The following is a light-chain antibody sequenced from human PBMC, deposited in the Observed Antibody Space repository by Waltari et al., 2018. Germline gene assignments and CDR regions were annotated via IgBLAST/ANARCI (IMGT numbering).Light chain of an antibody. CDR1: SSDGGAYNH. Sequence: QSALTQPASVSGFPGQSITISCTGASSDGGAYNHVSGYQQHPGKAPKLMIYGVANRPSGVSNRFSGSKSGNTASLTISGLQAEDEADYYCTSYTSSSTWVFGGGTKLTVL. CDR3: TSYTSSSTWV. V-gene: IGLV2-14*03. CDR2: GVA. J-gene: IGLJ3*02.